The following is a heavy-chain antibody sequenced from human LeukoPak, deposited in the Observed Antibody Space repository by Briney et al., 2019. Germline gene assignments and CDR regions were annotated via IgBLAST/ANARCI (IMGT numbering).Heavy chain of an antibody. CDR2: IIHIFGTA. J-gene: IGHJ6*03. CDR1: GGTFSSYA. D-gene: IGHD3-22*01. Sequence: SVKVSCKASGGTFSSYAISWVRQAPGQGLEWMGGIIHIFGTANYAQKFQGRVTITTDESTSTAYMELSSLRSEDTAVYYCARVRDDSSGYPLYYYYYMDVWGRGTTVTVSS. V-gene: IGHV1-69*05. CDR3: ARVRDDSSGYPLYYYYYMDV.